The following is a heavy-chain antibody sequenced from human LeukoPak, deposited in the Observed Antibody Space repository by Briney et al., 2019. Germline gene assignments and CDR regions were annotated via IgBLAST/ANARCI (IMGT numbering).Heavy chain of an antibody. J-gene: IGHJ4*02. CDR2: IIPIFGTA. Sequence: GASVKVSCKASGGTFSSYAISWVRQAPGQGLEWMGGIIPIFGTANYAQKFQGRVTITTDESTSTAYMELSSLRSEDTAVYYCAREGYCSGGSCYGDYWGQGTLVTVSS. D-gene: IGHD2-15*01. V-gene: IGHV1-69*05. CDR3: AREGYCSGGSCYGDY. CDR1: GGTFSSYA.